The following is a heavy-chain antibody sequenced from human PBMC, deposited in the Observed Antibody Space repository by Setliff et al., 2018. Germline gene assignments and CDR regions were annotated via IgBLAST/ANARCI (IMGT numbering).Heavy chain of an antibody. CDR1: GGSISSGGYY. CDR2: IYTSGST. V-gene: IGHV4-61*09. J-gene: IGHJ6*03. Sequence: SETLSFTCTVSGGSISSGGYYWSWIRQHPGKGLEWIGHIYTSGSTNHNPSLKSRVTISVDTSKNQFSLKLSSVTAADTAVYYCASNALPHYDYSNYEGLYDYYYYMDVWGKGTTVTVSS. CDR3: ASNALPHYDYSNYEGLYDYYYYMDV. D-gene: IGHD4-4*01.